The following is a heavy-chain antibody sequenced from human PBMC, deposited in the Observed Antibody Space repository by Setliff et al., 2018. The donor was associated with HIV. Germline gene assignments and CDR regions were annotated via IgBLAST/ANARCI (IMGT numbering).Heavy chain of an antibody. CDR3: ARDMFEIWERSLAKGDEFDP. D-gene: IGHD3-10*02. CDR2: MNPKSGNT. CDR1: GGTFSSYA. V-gene: IGHV1-8*02. J-gene: IGHJ5*02. Sequence: ASVKVSCKASGGTFSSYAISWVRQAPGQGLEWMGWMNPKSGNTGYAQKFQDRVSLTRDTSLSTAYMELSSLTSDDTAIYYCARDMFEIWERSLAKGDEFDPWGQGTL.